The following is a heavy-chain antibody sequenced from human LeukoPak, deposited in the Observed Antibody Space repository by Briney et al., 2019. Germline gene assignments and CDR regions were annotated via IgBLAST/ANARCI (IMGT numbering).Heavy chain of an antibody. CDR3: ARSGMEFYSGSYYWILDY. V-gene: IGHV3-7*01. CDR2: IKQDGSQK. D-gene: IGHD1-26*01. CDR1: GFTFTNYW. J-gene: IGHJ4*02. Sequence: PGGSLRLPCVASGFTFTNYWMNWVRQAPGKGLEWVASIKQDGSQKSYVDSVKGRFTISRDNAKNSLSLQMDSLRGEDTAVYYCARSGMEFYSGSYYWILDYWGQGTLVTVSS.